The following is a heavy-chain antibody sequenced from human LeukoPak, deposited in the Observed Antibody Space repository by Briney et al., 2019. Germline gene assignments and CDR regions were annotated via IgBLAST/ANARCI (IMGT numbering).Heavy chain of an antibody. CDR3: AIVGATGY. D-gene: IGHD1-26*01. V-gene: IGHV3-30*01. J-gene: IGHJ4*02. CDR2: ISYDGSNK. Sequence: GGSLRLSCAASGFTFSSYAMHWVRQAPGKGLEWVAVISYDGSNKYYADSAKGRFTISRDNSKNTLYLQMNSLRAEDTAVYYCAIVGATGYWGQGTLVTVSS. CDR1: GFTFSSYA.